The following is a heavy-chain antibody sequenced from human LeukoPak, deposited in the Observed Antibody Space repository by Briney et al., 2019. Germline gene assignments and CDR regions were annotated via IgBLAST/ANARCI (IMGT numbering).Heavy chain of an antibody. D-gene: IGHD5-18*01. CDR3: ARSSNSYGYVFKS. Sequence: SETLSLTCTVSGGSISSSSYYWGWIRQPPGKGLEWIGSIYYSGSTNYNPSLKSRVTMSVDTSKNQFSLKLSSVTAADTAVYYCARSSNSYGYVFKSWGQGTLVTVSS. V-gene: IGHV4-39*07. CDR2: IYYSGST. CDR1: GGSISSSSYY. J-gene: IGHJ4*02.